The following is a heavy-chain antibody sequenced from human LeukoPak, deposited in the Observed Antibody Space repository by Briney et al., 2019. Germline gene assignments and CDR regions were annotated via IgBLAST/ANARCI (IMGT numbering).Heavy chain of an antibody. J-gene: IGHJ6*03. CDR3: ANVAKGRYFFYYMDA. CDR1: GDSTNTYG. Sequence: GASVKVSCKASGDSTNTYGIAWVRQAPGQGLEWTGWISPYSAYTKYADALQGRVTMTTDTSTTTSYMELRSLRSDDTAVYFCANVAKGRYFFYYMDAWGKGTTVTVS. CDR2: ISPYSAYT. V-gene: IGHV1-18*04.